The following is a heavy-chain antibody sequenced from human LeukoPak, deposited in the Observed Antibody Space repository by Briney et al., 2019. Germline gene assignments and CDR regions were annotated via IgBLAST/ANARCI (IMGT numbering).Heavy chain of an antibody. J-gene: IGHJ5*02. Sequence: PSETLSLACTVSGGSISSSSYYWGWIRQPPGKGLEWIGSIYYSGSTYYNPSLKSRVSISVHTSKNQFSLKLRSVTAADTAVYYCARPVPSRLGWFDPWGQGTLVTVSS. D-gene: IGHD1-1*01. CDR3: ARPVPSRLGWFDP. V-gene: IGHV4-39*01. CDR2: IYYSGST. CDR1: GGSISSSSYY.